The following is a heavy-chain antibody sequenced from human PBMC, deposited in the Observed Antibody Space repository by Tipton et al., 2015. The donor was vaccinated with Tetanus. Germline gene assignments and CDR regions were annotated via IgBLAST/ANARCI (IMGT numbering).Heavy chain of an antibody. CDR3: ARGTFHAFDF. V-gene: IGHV4-31*03. Sequence: TLSLTCTVSGDFVTFGSYYWGWIRQPPGKGLEWIGHIRDNGNSYANPSLSGRVTMSVDTRKNQFSLNLTSMSVADTATYYCARGTFHAFDFWGQGVQVTVSS. CDR1: GDFVTFGSYY. J-gene: IGHJ4*02. D-gene: IGHD2/OR15-2a*01. CDR2: IRDNGNS.